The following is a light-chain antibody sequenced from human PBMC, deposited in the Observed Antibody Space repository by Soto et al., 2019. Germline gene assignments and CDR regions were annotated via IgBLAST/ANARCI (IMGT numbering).Light chain of an antibody. CDR2: DVS. CDR3: SSYTISSTLV. V-gene: IGLV2-14*01. J-gene: IGLJ1*01. CDR1: SSDVGGYNY. Sequence: QSALTQPASVPGSPGQSITISCTGTSSDVGGYNYVSWYQQHPGKPPKLMIYDVSNRPSGVSNRFSGSKSGNTASLTISGLQAEDEADYYCSSYTISSTLVFGTGTKHTVL.